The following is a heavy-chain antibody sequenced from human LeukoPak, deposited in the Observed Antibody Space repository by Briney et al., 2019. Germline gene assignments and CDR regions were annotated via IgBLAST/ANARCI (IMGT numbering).Heavy chain of an antibody. V-gene: IGHV4-34*01. CDR2: INHSGST. Sequence: SETLSLTCAVYGGSFSGYYWSWIRQPPGKGLEWIGEINHSGSTNYNPSLKSRVTIPVDTSKNQFSLRLSSVTAADTAVYYCARFATYLDYWGQGTLVTVSS. J-gene: IGHJ4*02. CDR1: GGSFSGYY. CDR3: ARFATYLDY.